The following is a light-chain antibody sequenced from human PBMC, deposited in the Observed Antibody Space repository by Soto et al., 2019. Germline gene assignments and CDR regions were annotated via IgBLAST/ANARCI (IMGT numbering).Light chain of an antibody. Sequence: DIQVTQSPPTLSASVGDRLTITCLCSQTISTWMAWYQQRPGKAPKLLVYDASTLQSGVASRFSGSGSGTEFTLIISGLQPDDSATYYCQQYTNTNNPWMFGQGTKVDIK. J-gene: IGKJ1*01. CDR2: DAS. CDR1: QTISTW. V-gene: IGKV1-5*01. CDR3: QQYTNTNNPWM.